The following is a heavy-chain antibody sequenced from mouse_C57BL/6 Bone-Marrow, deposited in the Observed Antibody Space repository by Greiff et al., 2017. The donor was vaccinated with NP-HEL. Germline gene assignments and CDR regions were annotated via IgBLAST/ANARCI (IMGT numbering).Heavy chain of an antibody. CDR2: ISDGGSYT. V-gene: IGHV5-4*01. CDR3: ARENTVVDYYAMDY. Sequence: EVKLMESGGGLVKPGGSLKLSCAASGFTFSSYAMSWVRQTPEKRLEWVATISDGGSYTYYPDNVKGRFTISRDNAKNKLYLQMSLLKSEDTAMYYCARENTVVDYYAMDYWGQGTSVTVSS. J-gene: IGHJ4*01. D-gene: IGHD1-1*01. CDR1: GFTFSSYA.